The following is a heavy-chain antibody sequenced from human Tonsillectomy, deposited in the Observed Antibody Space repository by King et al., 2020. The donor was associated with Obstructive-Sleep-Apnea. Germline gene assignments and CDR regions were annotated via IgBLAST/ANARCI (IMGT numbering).Heavy chain of an antibody. Sequence: QLVQSGAEVKKPGASVKVSCKASGYTFTSYYIHWVLRAPGQGLEWMGIINPVGGSTNHAQKFQGRLTLTRDTSTSTVTMDLSSLRSEDTAIYYCARGGSSGYFPFDYWGQGTLVTVSS. CDR2: INPVGGST. J-gene: IGHJ4*02. D-gene: IGHD3-22*01. CDR1: GYTFTSYY. CDR3: ARGGSSGYFPFDY. V-gene: IGHV1-46*01.